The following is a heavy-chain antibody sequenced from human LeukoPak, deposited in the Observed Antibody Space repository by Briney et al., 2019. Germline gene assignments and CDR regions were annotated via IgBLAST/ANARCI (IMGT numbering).Heavy chain of an antibody. Sequence: PGGSLRLSCAASGFTLSSYAMSWVRQAPGKGLEWVSLISGNAGSTYYADSVKGRFTISRDITKNTLYLQMNSLRAEDTATYYCVKGGLQSSEWLPPLNYWGQESLVTVSS. CDR3: VKGGLQSSEWLPPLNY. V-gene: IGHV3-23*01. J-gene: IGHJ4*02. D-gene: IGHD3-3*01. CDR2: ISGNAGST. CDR1: GFTLSSYA.